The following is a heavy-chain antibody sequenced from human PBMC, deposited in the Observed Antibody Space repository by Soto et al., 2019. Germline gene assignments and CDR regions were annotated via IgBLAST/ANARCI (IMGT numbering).Heavy chain of an antibody. V-gene: IGHV4-34*01. D-gene: IGHD6-19*01. CDR1: GGSFSGYY. CDR3: ARFNIAVVDY. J-gene: IGHJ4*02. Sequence: PSETLSLTCAVCGGSFSGYYWSWIRQPPGKGLEWIGEINHSGSTNYNPSLKSRVTISVDTSKNQFSLKLSSVTAADTAVYYCARFNIAVVDYWGQGTLVTV. CDR2: INHSGST.